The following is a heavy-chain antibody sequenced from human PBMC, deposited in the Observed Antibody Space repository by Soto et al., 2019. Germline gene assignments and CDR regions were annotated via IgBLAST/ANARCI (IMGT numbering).Heavy chain of an antibody. Sequence: QVQLVQSGAEVKKPGSSVKVSCKASGGTFSSYAISWVRQAPGQGLEWMGGIIPIFGTANYAQKFQGRVTITADESPSKAYMELSRLRSEDTAVHYCARVGGITIFGVWFDYWGQGTLVTVSS. CDR2: IIPIFGTA. V-gene: IGHV1-69*12. D-gene: IGHD3-3*01. CDR1: GGTFSSYA. CDR3: ARVGGITIFGVWFDY. J-gene: IGHJ4*02.